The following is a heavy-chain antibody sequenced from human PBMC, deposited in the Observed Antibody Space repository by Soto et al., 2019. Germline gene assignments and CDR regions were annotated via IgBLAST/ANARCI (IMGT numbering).Heavy chain of an antibody. CDR3: ARGLVGTYNWLDP. V-gene: IGHV3-74*01. CDR1: GFTFSSYS. D-gene: IGHD1-26*01. CDR2: INGDGNSI. Sequence: GGSLRLSWAASGFTFSSYSVHGVRQAAGKGLVYVSRINGDGNSIGYADSLKGRFTISRDNAKNTLYLRMNSLRAEDTAVYHSARGLVGTYNWLDPWGQGTLVTVSS. J-gene: IGHJ5*02.